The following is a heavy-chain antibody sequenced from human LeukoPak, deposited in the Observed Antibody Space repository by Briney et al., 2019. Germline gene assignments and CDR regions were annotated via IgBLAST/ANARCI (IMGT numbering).Heavy chain of an antibody. J-gene: IGHJ3*01. CDR3: ARGLQDFWSAYPGAFDV. Sequence: ASVKVSCKASGYTFTNYDISWVRQAPGQGLEWMGWISAYNGNTNYAQRLQGRVTMTTDTSTSTAYMELRSLRSDDMAVYYCARGLQDFWSAYPGAFDVWGQGTMVTVSS. V-gene: IGHV1-18*03. CDR2: ISAYNGNT. D-gene: IGHD3-3*01. CDR1: GYTFTNYD.